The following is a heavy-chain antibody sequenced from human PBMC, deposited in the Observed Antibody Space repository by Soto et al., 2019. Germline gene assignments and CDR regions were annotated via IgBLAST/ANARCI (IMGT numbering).Heavy chain of an antibody. D-gene: IGHD3-3*01. CDR1: GGSISSYY. J-gene: IGHJ4*02. Sequence: QVQLQESGPGLVKPSETLSLTCTVSGGSISSYYWSWIRQPPGQGLEWIGYINYSGSTTYNPSRRGRVTISVDTSKDQLALKLSSVTAADTAVYYCARHVNRGAIFDYWGQGTLVTVSS. CDR3: ARHVNRGAIFDY. CDR2: INYSGST. V-gene: IGHV4-59*08.